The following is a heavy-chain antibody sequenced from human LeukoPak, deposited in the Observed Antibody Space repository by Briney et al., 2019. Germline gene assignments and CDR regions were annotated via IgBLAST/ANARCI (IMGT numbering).Heavy chain of an antibody. CDR2: IYYSGST. J-gene: IGHJ4*02. Sequence: SETLSLTCTVSGGSISSYYWSWIRQPQGKGLEWIGYIYYSGSTNYNPSLKSRVTISVDTSKNQFSLKLSSVTAADTAVYYCARVGYGYMSDWGQGTLVTVSS. CDR3: ARVGYGYMSD. D-gene: IGHD5-24*01. CDR1: GGSISSYY. V-gene: IGHV4-59*08.